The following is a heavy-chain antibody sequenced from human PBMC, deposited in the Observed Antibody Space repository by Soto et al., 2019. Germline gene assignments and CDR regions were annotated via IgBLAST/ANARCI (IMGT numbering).Heavy chain of an antibody. CDR3: AREGGGACYY. Sequence: ASVKVSCKASGYTFSIYAIHWVCQAPGQRLEWMGWIHPGQNNTKYSQNLQGRVTITRDTSSYTAYMELSSLTSEDTAVYYCAREGGGACYYWGQGTPVTVSS. J-gene: IGHJ4*02. CDR2: IHPGQNNT. V-gene: IGHV1-3*01. CDR1: GYTFSIYA. D-gene: IGHD2-21*02.